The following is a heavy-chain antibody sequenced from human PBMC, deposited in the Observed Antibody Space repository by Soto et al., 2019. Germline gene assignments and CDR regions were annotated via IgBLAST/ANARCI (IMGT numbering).Heavy chain of an antibody. CDR3: ARSNSGYYKWFDP. CDR2: IYYSGIT. Sequence: SETLSLTCTVSGDSISNSNYYWGWIRQPPGKGLEWIANIYYSGITYCNPSLKSRVAISVDTSKNQFSLKLSSVTAADTAIYYCARSNSGYYKWFDPWGQGTLVTV. J-gene: IGHJ5*02. CDR1: GDSISNSNYY. D-gene: IGHD3-22*01. V-gene: IGHV4-39*01.